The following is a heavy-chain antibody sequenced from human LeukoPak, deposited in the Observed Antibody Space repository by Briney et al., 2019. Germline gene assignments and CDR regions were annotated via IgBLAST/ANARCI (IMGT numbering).Heavy chain of an antibody. CDR2: IYYSGST. J-gene: IGHJ6*02. V-gene: IGHV4-39*01. CDR3: ARLLRIPGGWSHSGMDV. D-gene: IGHD6-19*01. CDR1: GGSISSYY. Sequence: SETLSLTCTVSGGSISSYYWGWIRQPPGKGLEWIGSIYYSGSTHYNPSLKSRVTISVDTSKNQFSLKLSSVTAADTAVYYCARLLRIPGGWSHSGMDVWGQGTTVTVSS.